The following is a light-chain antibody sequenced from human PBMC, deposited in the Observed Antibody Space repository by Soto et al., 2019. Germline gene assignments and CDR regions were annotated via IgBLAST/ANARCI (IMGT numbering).Light chain of an antibody. J-gene: IGKJ1*01. V-gene: IGKV1-5*01. CDR1: QSISSW. CDR3: QQYNSYPWT. Sequence: DIQMTQSPSTLSASVGDRVTITCRASQSISSWLAWYQQRPGKAPKLLIYDASTLESGVPSRFSGSGSGTEFTLTISSLQPDDFAIYYCQQYNSYPWTFGQGTNVEIK. CDR2: DAS.